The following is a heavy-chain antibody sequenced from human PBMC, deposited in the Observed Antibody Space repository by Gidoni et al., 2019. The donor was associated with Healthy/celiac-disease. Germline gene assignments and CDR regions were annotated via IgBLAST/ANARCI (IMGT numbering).Heavy chain of an antibody. CDR1: GFTFSRYA. CDR2: ISGSGGST. V-gene: IGHV3-23*01. J-gene: IGHJ1*01. CDR3: AKDPEQLICGGDCYSGGYFQH. D-gene: IGHD2-21*02. Sequence: EVQLLESGGGLVQPGGSLRLSCAASGFTFSRYAMSWVSQAPGKGLEWVSAISGSGGSTYYADSVKGRFTISRDNSKNTLYLQMNSLRAEDTAVYYCAKDPEQLICGGDCYSGGYFQHWGQGTLVTVSS.